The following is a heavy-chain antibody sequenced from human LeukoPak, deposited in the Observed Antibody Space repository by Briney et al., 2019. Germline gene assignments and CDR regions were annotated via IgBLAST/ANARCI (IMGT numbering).Heavy chain of an antibody. CDR3: ARAEALGSGSFDY. CDR2: IYYSVST. Sequence: PSETLSLTRTVSGGSISTYYWSWIRQPPGKGLEWIGYIYYSVSTNYNPSLKSRVTISVDTSKTPFSLQLGSVPAADTAVYYCARAEALGSGSFDYWGQGTLVTVSS. D-gene: IGHD1-26*01. J-gene: IGHJ4*02. CDR1: GGSISTYY. V-gene: IGHV4-59*01.